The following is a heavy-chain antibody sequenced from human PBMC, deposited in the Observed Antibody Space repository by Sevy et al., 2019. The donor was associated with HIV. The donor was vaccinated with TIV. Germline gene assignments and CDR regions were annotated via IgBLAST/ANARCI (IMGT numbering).Heavy chain of an antibody. D-gene: IGHD2-8*02. CDR3: ARDWECTGGVCYFMDV. V-gene: IGHV3-7*03. CDR2: IKQDGSEK. Sequence: GGSLRLSCAASGFTFSSYWMSRVRQAPGKGLEWVANIKQDGSEKYYVDSVKGRFTISRDNAKNSLYLQMNSLRAEDTAVYYCARDWECTGGVCYFMDVWGQGTTVTVSS. CDR1: GFTFSSYW. J-gene: IGHJ6*02.